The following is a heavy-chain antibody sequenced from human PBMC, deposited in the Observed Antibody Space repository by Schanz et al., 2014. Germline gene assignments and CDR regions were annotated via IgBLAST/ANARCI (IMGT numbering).Heavy chain of an antibody. J-gene: IGHJ4*02. Sequence: EVQLVESGGGLVKPGGSLRLSCAASGFGFDDYAMSWVRQAPGKGLEWVSSISSGGRNISYADSLKGRFTISRDNAENTLYLQMNSLRVEDTAVYYCAMGGYQLHHWGQGTLVTVSS. CDR1: GFGFDDYA. CDR2: ISSGGRNI. V-gene: IGHV3-21*01. CDR3: AMGGYQLHH. D-gene: IGHD1-7*01.